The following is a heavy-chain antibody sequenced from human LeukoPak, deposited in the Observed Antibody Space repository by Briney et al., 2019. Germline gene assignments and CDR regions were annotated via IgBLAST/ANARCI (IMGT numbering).Heavy chain of an antibody. Sequence: NTGGSLRLPCAASGFTFSSYSMNWVRQAPGKGLEWVSFISSSSTYIYYADSVKGRFTISRDNAKSSLYLQMNSLRAEDTAVYYCARGDSSSIYDAFDIWGQGTMITVSS. CDR3: ARGDSSSIYDAFDI. CDR1: GFTFSSYS. J-gene: IGHJ3*02. D-gene: IGHD6-13*01. V-gene: IGHV3-21*01. CDR2: ISSSSTYI.